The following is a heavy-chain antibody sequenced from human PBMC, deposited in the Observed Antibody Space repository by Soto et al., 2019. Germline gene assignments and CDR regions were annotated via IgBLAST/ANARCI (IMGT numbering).Heavy chain of an antibody. V-gene: IGHV3-30-3*01. Sequence: QVQLVESGGGVVQPGRSLRLSCAASGFTFSSYAMHWVSQDPGKGLEWVAVISYDGSDKYYADSVKGRFTISRDNSKNTLYLQMNSLRAEDTAVYYCAPMTRGVDWGQGTLVTVSS. CDR1: GFTFSSYA. D-gene: IGHD3-22*01. CDR3: APMTRGVD. CDR2: ISYDGSDK. J-gene: IGHJ4*02.